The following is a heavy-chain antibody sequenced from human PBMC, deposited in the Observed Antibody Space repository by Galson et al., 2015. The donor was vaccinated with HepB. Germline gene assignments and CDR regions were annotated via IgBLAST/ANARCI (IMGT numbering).Heavy chain of an antibody. J-gene: IGHJ4*02. D-gene: IGHD6-6*01. Sequence: ETLSLTCTVSGASISSSLYYLVWVPQPPEKGVAWIGSIYYTGNTYYKSSPKSRVTISADMSKNQFSLKVNSVTAADTAVYYCARAAGGSSTYANDYWGQGALVTVSS. CDR3: ARAAGGSSTYANDY. V-gene: IGHV4-39*07. CDR1: GASISSSLYY. CDR2: IYYTGNT.